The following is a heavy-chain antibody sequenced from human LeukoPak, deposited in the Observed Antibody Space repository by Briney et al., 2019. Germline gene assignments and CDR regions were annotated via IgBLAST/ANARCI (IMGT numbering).Heavy chain of an antibody. CDR2: VDPEDGET. V-gene: IGHV1-24*01. CDR3: ATVWAPILPRAGAFDI. Sequence: ASVKVSCKVSGYTLTELSMHWVRQAPGKGLEWMGGVDPEDGETIYAQKFQGRVTMTEDTSTDTAYMELSSLRSEDTAAYYCATVWAPILPRAGAFDIWGQGTMVTVSS. J-gene: IGHJ3*02. CDR1: GYTLTELS. D-gene: IGHD2-15*01.